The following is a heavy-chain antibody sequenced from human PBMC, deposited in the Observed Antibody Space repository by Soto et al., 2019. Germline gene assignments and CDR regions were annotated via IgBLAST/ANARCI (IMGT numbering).Heavy chain of an antibody. CDR3: AKNYGDYYYYYGMDV. CDR2: ISGSGGSK. Sequence: EVQLLESGGGLVQPGGSLRLSCAASGFTSTTYAMSWVRQAPGKGLEWVSAISGSGGSKYYADAVKGRFTISRDNSKNTLYLQMNSLRAEDTAVYYCAKNYGDYYYYYGMDVWGQGTTVTVSS. V-gene: IGHV3-23*01. D-gene: IGHD4-17*01. CDR1: GFTSTTYA. J-gene: IGHJ6*02.